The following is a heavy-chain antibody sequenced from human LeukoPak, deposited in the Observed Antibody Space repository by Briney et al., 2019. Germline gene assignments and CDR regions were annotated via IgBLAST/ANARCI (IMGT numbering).Heavy chain of an antibody. D-gene: IGHD3-22*01. CDR1: GFTFSSYS. CDR2: ISSSSSYI. V-gene: IGHV3-21*01. J-gene: IGHJ4*02. Sequence: GGSLRLSCAASGFTFSSYSMNWVRQAPGKGLEWVSSISSSSSYIYYANSVKGRFTISRDNAKNSLYLQMNSLRAEDTAVYYCAREGYWDGDDSSGYYYHYFDYWGQGTLVTVSS. CDR3: AREGYWDGDDSSGYYYHYFDY.